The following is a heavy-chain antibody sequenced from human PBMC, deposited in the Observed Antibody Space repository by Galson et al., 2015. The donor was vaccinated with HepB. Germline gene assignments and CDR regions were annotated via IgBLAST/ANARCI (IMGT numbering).Heavy chain of an antibody. D-gene: IGHD4-17*01. J-gene: IGHJ4*02. Sequence: LEWVSSISSSSSYIYYADSVMGRFTISRDNAKNSLYLQMNSLRAEDTAVYYCARDLTDYGDYRRYDYWGQGTLVTVSS. V-gene: IGHV3-21*01. CDR3: ARDLTDYGDYRRYDY. CDR2: ISSSSSYI.